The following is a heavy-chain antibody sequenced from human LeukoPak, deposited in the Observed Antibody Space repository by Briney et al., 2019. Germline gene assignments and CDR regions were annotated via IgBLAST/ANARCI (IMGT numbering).Heavy chain of an antibody. Sequence: PGGSVRLSCAASGFTFDDYAMHWVRQAPGKGLGWVSLISGDGGSTYYADSVKGRFTITRDNSKNSMYLQMNSLRTEDTALYYCAKAGPGGWYPLGGYYYMDVWGKGTTVTVSS. D-gene: IGHD2-15*01. CDR2: ISGDGGST. CDR3: AKAGPGGWYPLGGYYYMDV. CDR1: GFTFDDYA. V-gene: IGHV3-43*02. J-gene: IGHJ6*03.